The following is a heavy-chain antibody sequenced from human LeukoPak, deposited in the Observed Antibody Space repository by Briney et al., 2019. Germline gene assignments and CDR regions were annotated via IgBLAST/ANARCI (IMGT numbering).Heavy chain of an antibody. D-gene: IGHD3-3*01. CDR3: ARSYDFWSGPPFDP. CDR1: GYTFTGHY. Sequence: ASVKVSYKASGYTFTGHYMHWVRQAPGQGLEWMGWINPNSGGTKYAQKFQGRVTLTRDTSISTAYMELSRLRCEDTAVYYCARSYDFWSGPPFDPWGQGTLVTVSS. CDR2: INPNSGGT. J-gene: IGHJ5*02. V-gene: IGHV1-2*02.